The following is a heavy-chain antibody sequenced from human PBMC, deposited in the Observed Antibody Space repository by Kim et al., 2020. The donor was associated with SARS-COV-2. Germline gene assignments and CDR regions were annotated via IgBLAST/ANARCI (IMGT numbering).Heavy chain of an antibody. Sequence: GGSLRLSCAPSGFTFSSFGMHWVRQAPGKGLEWVAVIWYDVTTEYYADSVKGRFTISRDNSKNTLYLQMDNLRAEDTAVYYCAKALGTGSYYPPLDTWGQGTLVTVSS. J-gene: IGHJ4*02. D-gene: IGHD3-10*01. CDR2: IWYDVTTE. CDR1: GFTFSSFG. CDR3: AKALGTGSYYPPLDT. V-gene: IGHV3-33*06.